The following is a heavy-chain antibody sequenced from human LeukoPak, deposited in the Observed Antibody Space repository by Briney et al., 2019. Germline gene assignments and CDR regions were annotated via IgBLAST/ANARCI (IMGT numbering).Heavy chain of an antibody. V-gene: IGHV4-34*01. CDR1: GGSFSGYY. Sequence: SETLSLTCAVYGGSFSGYYWSWIRQPPGTGLEWIGYISYSGSTYYNPSLKSRVTISVDTSKSQFSLKLSSVTAADTAVYCCARGNVRLYDYVWGSYRPYFDYWGQGTLVTVSS. CDR2: ISYSGST. CDR3: ARGNVRLYDYVWGSYRPYFDY. D-gene: IGHD3-16*02. J-gene: IGHJ4*02.